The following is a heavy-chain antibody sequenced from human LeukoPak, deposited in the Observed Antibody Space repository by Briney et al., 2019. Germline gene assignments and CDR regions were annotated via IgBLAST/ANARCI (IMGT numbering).Heavy chain of an antibody. J-gene: IGHJ6*02. V-gene: IGHV1-2*02. D-gene: IGHD6-13*01. Sequence: ASVKVSFKASGYTFTDYYMHWVRQAPGQGVEWMGWINPNSSGTNYAQKFQGRVTMTTDTSISTAYMEVGRLRSDDTAVYYCVRVRIGQQLDKYYYYAMDVWGQGTTVTVSS. CDR1: GYTFTDYY. CDR2: INPNSSGT. CDR3: VRVRIGQQLDKYYYYAMDV.